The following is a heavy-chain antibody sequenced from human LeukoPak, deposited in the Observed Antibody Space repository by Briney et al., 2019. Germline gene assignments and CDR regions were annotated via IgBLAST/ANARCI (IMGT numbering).Heavy chain of an antibody. CDR2: INPNSGGT. D-gene: IGHD6-19*01. J-gene: IGHJ4*02. CDR1: GYTFTGYY. Sequence: ASVKVSFKASGYTFTGYYMHWVRQAPGQGLEWMGWINPNSGGTNYAQKFQGRVTMTRDTSISTAYMELSRLRSDDTAVYYCASIAVAGTGLRTDYWGQGTLVTVSS. CDR3: ASIAVAGTGLRTDY. V-gene: IGHV1-2*02.